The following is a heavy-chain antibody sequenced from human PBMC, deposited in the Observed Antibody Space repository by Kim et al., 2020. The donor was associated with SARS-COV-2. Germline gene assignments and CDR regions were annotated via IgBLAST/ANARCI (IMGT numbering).Heavy chain of an antibody. J-gene: IGHJ5*02. CDR3: VRFDGFWSANFSDP. D-gene: IGHD3-3*01. V-gene: IGHV3-74*03. CDR2: IKSDGTET. Sequence: GGSLRLSCAASGFTFNNVWMHWVRQAPGKGLVWVARIKSDGTETTYADAVKGRFVISRDNAENTLYLQMGSLRAEDTATYFCVRFDGFWSANFSDPWGRG. CDR1: GFTFNNVW.